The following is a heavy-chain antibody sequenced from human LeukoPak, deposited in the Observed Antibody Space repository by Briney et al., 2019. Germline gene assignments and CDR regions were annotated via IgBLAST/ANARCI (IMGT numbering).Heavy chain of an antibody. CDR3: AKNGISYDFWSGFSMDV. V-gene: IGHV3-23*01. CDR2: ISGSGGST. Sequence: GGSLRLSCAASGFTFSSYAMSWVRQAPGEGLEWVSAISGSGGSTYYADSVKGRFTISRDNSKNTLYLQMNSLRAEDTAVYYCAKNGISYDFWSGFSMDVWGKGTTVTVSS. D-gene: IGHD3-3*01. CDR1: GFTFSSYA. J-gene: IGHJ6*03.